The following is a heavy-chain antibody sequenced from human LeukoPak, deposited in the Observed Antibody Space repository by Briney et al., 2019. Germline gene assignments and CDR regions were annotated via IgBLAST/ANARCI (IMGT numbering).Heavy chain of an antibody. J-gene: IGHJ5*02. CDR1: GYTFTSYG. D-gene: IGHD4-23*01. V-gene: IGHV1-18*01. CDR3: ARGPNKSDGGNSGSAWFDP. Sequence: ASVKVSCKASGYTFTSYGISWVRQAPGQGLEWMGWISAYNGNTNYAQKLQGRVTMTTDTSTSPAYMELRSLRSDDTAVYYCARGPNKSDGGNSGSAWFDPWGQGTLVTVSS. CDR2: ISAYNGNT.